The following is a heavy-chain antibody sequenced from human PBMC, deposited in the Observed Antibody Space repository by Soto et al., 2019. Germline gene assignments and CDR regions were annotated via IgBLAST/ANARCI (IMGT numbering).Heavy chain of an antibody. Sequence: SETLSLTCAVSGYSISSGYYWGWIRQPPGKGLEWIGSMYHSGSTYYNPSLKSRVTISVDTSKNQFSLKLSSVTAADTAVYYCARVENYYYYGMDVWGQGTTVTVSS. D-gene: IGHD1-1*01. J-gene: IGHJ6*02. CDR3: ARVENYYYYGMDV. CDR2: MYHSGST. V-gene: IGHV4-38-2*01. CDR1: GYSISSGYY.